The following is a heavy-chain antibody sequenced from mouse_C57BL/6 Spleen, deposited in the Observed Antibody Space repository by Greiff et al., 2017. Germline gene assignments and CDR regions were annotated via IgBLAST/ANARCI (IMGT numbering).Heavy chain of an antibody. CDR3: ARATDYDGVDY. CDR1: GFTFSDYY. CDR2: INYDGSST. D-gene: IGHD2-4*01. V-gene: IGHV5-16*01. Sequence: EVKLMESEGGLVQPGSSMKLSCTASGFTFSDYYMAWVRQVPEKGLEWVANINYDGSSTYYLDSLKSRFIISRDNAKNILYLQMSSLKSEDTATYYCARATDYDGVDYWGQGTTLTVSS. J-gene: IGHJ2*01.